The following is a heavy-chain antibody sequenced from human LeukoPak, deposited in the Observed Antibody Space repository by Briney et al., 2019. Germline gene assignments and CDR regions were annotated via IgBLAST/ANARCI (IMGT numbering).Heavy chain of an antibody. J-gene: IGHJ6*02. D-gene: IGHD2-2*02. CDR1: GGSISSGGYY. V-gene: IGHV4-61*08. CDR2: IYYSGST. Sequence: SETLSLTCTVSGGSISSGGYYWSWIRQHPGKGLEWIGYIYYSGSTYYNPSLKSRVTISVDTSKNQFSLKLSSVTAADTAVYYCARGYCSSTSCSTYYYYGMDVWGQGTTVTVSS. CDR3: ARGYCSSTSCSTYYYYGMDV.